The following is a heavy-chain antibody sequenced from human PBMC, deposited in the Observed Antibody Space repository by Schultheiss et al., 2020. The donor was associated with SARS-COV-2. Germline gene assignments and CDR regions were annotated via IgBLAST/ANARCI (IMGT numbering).Heavy chain of an antibody. J-gene: IGHJ4*02. CDR2: IIPIFGTA. CDR1: GYTFTYCS. Sequence: SVKVSCKASGYTFTYCSLHWLQQAPGQGLERMGGIIPIFGTANYAQKFQGRVTITADESTSTAYMELSRLRSDDTAVYYCARQADSSGYFRFDYWGQGTLVTVSS. D-gene: IGHD3-22*01. V-gene: IGHV1-69*13. CDR3: ARQADSSGYFRFDY.